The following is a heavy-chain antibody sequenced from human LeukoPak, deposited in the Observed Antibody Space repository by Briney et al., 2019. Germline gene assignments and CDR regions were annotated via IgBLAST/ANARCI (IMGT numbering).Heavy chain of an antibody. CDR1: GFTFSNYW. V-gene: IGHV3-74*03. D-gene: IGHD5-12*01. Sequence: GGSLRLSCAASGFTFSNYWMHWVRQAPGKGLLWVSHINTDGSSTTYADSVKGRFTISRDNAKNTLYLQMNGLRAEDTAVYYCARDPTPYSGYDSWGQGTLVTVSS. CDR2: INTDGSST. J-gene: IGHJ5*02. CDR3: ARDPTPYSGYDS.